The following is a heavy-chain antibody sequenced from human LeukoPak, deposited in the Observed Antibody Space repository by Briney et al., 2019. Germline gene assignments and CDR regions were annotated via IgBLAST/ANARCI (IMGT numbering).Heavy chain of an antibody. CDR3: AKGGYFNFEN. CDR1: GFTFSSYS. J-gene: IGHJ3*02. Sequence: GGSLRLSCAASGFTFSSYSMNWVRQAPGKGLEWVSGISRSGPTYYSDSVRGRFTISRDNSKDTLYLQMNSLRAEDTAVYYCAKGGYFNFENWGQGTMVSVSS. D-gene: IGHD2-2*03. V-gene: IGHV3-23*01. CDR2: ISRSGPT.